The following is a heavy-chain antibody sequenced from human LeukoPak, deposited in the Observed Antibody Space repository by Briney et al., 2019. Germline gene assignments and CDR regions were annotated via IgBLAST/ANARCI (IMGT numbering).Heavy chain of an antibody. Sequence: PGGSLRLSCAASGFTFSSYEMNWVRQAPGKGLEWVSYISSSGSTIYYADSVKGRFTISRDNAKNSLYLQMNSLKTEDTAVYYCTRHVNYYDSSGPLYYYYYYMDVWGKGTTVTVSS. CDR1: GFTFSSYE. J-gene: IGHJ6*03. V-gene: IGHV3-48*03. CDR3: TRHVNYYDSSGPLYYYYYYMDV. CDR2: ISSSGSTI. D-gene: IGHD3-22*01.